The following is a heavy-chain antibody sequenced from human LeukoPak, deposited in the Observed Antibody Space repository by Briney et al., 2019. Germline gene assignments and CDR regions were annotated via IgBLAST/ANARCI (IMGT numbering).Heavy chain of an antibody. V-gene: IGHV3-74*01. D-gene: IGHD5-12*01. J-gene: IGHJ4*02. CDR1: GFIISNRD. CDR2: ISSDGSST. Sequence: GGSLRLSCAASGFIISNRDMNWVRQAPGKGLEWVSRISSDGSSTSYADSVKGRFTISRDNAKNTLYLQMNSLRAEDTAVYYCARTAYSDYSLGFWGQGTLVTVSS. CDR3: ARTAYSDYSLGF.